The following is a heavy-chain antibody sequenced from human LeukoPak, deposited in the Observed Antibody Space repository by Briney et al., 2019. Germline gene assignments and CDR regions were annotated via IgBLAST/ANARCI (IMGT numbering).Heavy chain of an antibody. V-gene: IGHV5-51*01. J-gene: IGHJ4*02. CDR1: GYSFTSYW. D-gene: IGHD3-3*01. Sequence: GESLKISCKGSGYSFTSYWIGWVRQMPGKGLEWIGIIYPGDSDTRYSPSFQGQVTISADKSISTAYLQWSSLKASDTAMYYCARRSLDYDFWSGYYTLDYWGQGTLVTVSS. CDR3: ARRSLDYDFWSGYYTLDY. CDR2: IYPGDSDT.